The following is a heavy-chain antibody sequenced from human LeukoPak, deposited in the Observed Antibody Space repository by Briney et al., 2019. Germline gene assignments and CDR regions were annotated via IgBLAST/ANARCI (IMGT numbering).Heavy chain of an antibody. V-gene: IGHV3-53*01. J-gene: IGHJ4*02. CDR3: AKTPVPYSSGWYALDY. D-gene: IGHD6-19*01. CDR1: GFTVSSNY. CDR2: IYSGGTT. Sequence: GGSLRLSCAASGFTVSSNYMSWVRQPPGKGLEWVSVIYSGGTTFYADSVKGRFTISRDNSKNTLYLQMNSLRADDTAVYYCAKTPVPYSSGWYALDYWGQGTLVTVSS.